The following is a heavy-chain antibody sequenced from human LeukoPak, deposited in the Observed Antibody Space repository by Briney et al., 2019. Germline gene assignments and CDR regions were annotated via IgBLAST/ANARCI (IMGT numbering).Heavy chain of an antibody. V-gene: IGHV3-23*01. CDR1: GVTLNTFA. D-gene: IGHD3-10*01. J-gene: IGHJ6*02. CDR3: AREGPYYGSGSYRGDV. CDR2: ISGYDGST. Sequence: GGSLRLSCAASGVTLNTFAMTWVRQAPGRGLEWASVISGYDGSTYYADSVKGRFTISRDKSKNTVYLQMNSLRDEDTAVYYCAREGPYYGSGSYRGDVWGQGTTVTVSS.